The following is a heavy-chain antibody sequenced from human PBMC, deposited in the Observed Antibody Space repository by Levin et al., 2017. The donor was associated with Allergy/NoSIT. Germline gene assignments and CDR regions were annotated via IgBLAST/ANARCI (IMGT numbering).Heavy chain of an antibody. Sequence: SQTLSLTCTVSGGSISSSYWSWLRQPPGKGLEWIGYIYYSGSTNYNPSLKSRVTISVDTSKNQFSLKLSSVTAADTAVYYCARDGYSSSSGAFDIWGQGTMVTVSS. CDR2: IYYSGST. J-gene: IGHJ3*02. D-gene: IGHD6-6*01. CDR3: ARDGYSSSSGAFDI. CDR1: GGSISSSY. V-gene: IGHV4-59*01.